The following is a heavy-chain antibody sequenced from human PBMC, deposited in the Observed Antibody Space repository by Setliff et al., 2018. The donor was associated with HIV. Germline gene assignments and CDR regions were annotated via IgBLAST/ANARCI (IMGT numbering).Heavy chain of an antibody. Sequence: ASVKVSCKASGYTFTSYAMHWVRQAPGQRLEWMGWIHAGNGYTKYSQKFQGRVTFTRDTSASAAYMDLSSPRSEDTAVYYCARIWGIPPLYYFDYWGQGTLVTVSS. CDR1: GYTFTSYA. D-gene: IGHD3-16*01. V-gene: IGHV1-3*01. CDR3: ARIWGIPPLYYFDY. J-gene: IGHJ4*02. CDR2: IHAGNGYT.